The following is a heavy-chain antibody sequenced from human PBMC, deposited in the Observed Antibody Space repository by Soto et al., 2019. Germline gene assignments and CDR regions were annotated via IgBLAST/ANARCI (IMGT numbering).Heavy chain of an antibody. Sequence: ASVKVSCKASGYTFTSYYMHWVRQAPGQGLEWMGIINPSGGSTSYAQKFQGRVTMTRDTSTSTVYMELSSLRSEDTAVYYCARLPLLGYCSGGSCGRGPDDAFDIWCQGTMVTVSS. CDR3: ARLPLLGYCSGGSCGRGPDDAFDI. CDR2: INPSGGST. CDR1: GYTFTSYY. D-gene: IGHD2-15*01. V-gene: IGHV1-46*03. J-gene: IGHJ3*02.